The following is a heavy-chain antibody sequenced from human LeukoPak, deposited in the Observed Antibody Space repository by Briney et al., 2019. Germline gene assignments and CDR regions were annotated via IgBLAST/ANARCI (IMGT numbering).Heavy chain of an antibody. V-gene: IGHV3-66*02. J-gene: IGHJ5*02. CDR2: VYSEGAT. D-gene: IGHD1-26*01. CDR3: VRDRAVGRAWVEFDP. Sequence: GGSLRLSCVASGFSVTSYAVSWVRQAPGKAPEWVSLVYSEGATHYADSVQGRFITSRDISKNTLYLQMSNLRIEDTGVYRCVRDRAVGRAWVEFDPWGQGTVVTVSS. CDR1: GFSVTSYA.